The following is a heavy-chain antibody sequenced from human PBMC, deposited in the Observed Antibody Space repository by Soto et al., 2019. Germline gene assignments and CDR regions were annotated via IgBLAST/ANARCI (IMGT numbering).Heavy chain of an antibody. CDR1: GFTFSSYG. J-gene: IGHJ4*02. CDR2: VSYDGSKK. V-gene: IGHV3-30*18. D-gene: IGHD4-17*01. CDR3: AKDMHGNGEDYFDY. Sequence: QVRLVESGGGVVQPGRSLRLSCAASGFTFSSYGMHWVRQAPGKGLEWVAVVSYDGSKKYYADSVKGRFTISRDNSMSTLLLQMNSLRAEDTAVYHCAKDMHGNGEDYFDYWGQGSLVTVSS.